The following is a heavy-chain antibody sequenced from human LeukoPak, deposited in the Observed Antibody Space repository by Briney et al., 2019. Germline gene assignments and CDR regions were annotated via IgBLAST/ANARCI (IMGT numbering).Heavy chain of an antibody. J-gene: IGHJ4*02. CDR2: TSSGSSTI. CDR1: GFTFSSYS. V-gene: IGHV3-48*04. Sequence: GGSLRLSCAASGFTFSSYSMSWVRQAPGKGLEWVSYTSSGSSTIYYADSVKGRFTISRDDAENSLYLQMISLRAEDTAVYYCARTWLPFDCWGQGTLVTVSS. CDR3: ARTWLPFDC. D-gene: IGHD5-12*01.